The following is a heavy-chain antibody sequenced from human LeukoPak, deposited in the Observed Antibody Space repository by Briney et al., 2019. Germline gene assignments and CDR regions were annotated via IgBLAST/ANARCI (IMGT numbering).Heavy chain of an antibody. CDR3: AKEYQLLLSYFDY. CDR2: ITSGSSHI. D-gene: IGHD2-2*01. CDR1: GFTFSSYN. J-gene: IGHJ4*02. V-gene: IGHV3-21*01. Sequence: PGGSLRLSCAASGFTFSSYNMNWVRQTPGQGLEWVSSITSGSSHIYYADSVKGRFTISRDNAKNSPYLQMNSLRAEDTAVYFCAKEYQLLLSYFDYWGQGTLVTVSS.